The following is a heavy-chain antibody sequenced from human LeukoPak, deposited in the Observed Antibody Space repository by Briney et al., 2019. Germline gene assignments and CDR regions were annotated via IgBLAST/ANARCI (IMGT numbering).Heavy chain of an antibody. J-gene: IGHJ4*02. CDR2: IYTSGGT. Sequence: SETLSLTCTVSGGSISSYYWSWIRQPAGKGLAWIGRIYTSGGTNYNPSLKSRVTISVDKSKNQFSLKLSSVTAADTAVYYCAREGYSYGYGFDYWGRGTLVTVSS. CDR3: AREGYSYGYGFDY. CDR1: GGSISSYY. V-gene: IGHV4-4*07. D-gene: IGHD5-18*01.